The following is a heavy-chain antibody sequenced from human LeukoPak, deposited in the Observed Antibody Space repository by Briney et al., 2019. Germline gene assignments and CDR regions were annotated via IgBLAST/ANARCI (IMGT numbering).Heavy chain of an antibody. V-gene: IGHV1-69*13. D-gene: IGHD6-13*01. CDR1: GYTFTSYD. CDR3: AREIAAAGEGWYFDY. CDR2: IIPIFGTA. J-gene: IGHJ4*02. Sequence: ASVKVSCKASGYTFTSYDISWVRQAPGQGLEWMGGIIPIFGTANYAQKFQGRVTITADESTSTAYMELSSLRSEDTAVYYCAREIAAAGEGWYFDYWGQGTLVTVSS.